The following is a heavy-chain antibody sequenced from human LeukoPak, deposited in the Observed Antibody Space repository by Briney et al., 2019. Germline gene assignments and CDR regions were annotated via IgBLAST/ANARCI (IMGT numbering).Heavy chain of an antibody. Sequence: GGSLRLSCAASGFTFNNYAMNWVRQAPGKGLEWVAAVTGTADTTYYADSVKGRFTISRDSLKDTLYLQMNRLGAEDTALYYCAKGAAIDHWGEGSLVTVSS. J-gene: IGHJ4*02. V-gene: IGHV3-23*01. CDR3: AKGAAIDH. CDR2: VTGTADTT. CDR1: GFTFNNYA. D-gene: IGHD2-21*01.